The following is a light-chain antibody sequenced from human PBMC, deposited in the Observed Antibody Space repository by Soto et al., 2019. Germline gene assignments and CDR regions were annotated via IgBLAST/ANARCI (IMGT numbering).Light chain of an antibody. Sequence: SYELTQPPSVSVAPGKTARITCGGNNIGSKSVHWYQQKPRQAPVLVIYYDSDRPSGIPERFSGSNSGNTATLTISRVEAGDEADYYCQVSVVFGGGTKLTVL. CDR3: QVSVV. J-gene: IGLJ2*01. CDR1: NIGSKS. CDR2: YDS. V-gene: IGLV3-21*01.